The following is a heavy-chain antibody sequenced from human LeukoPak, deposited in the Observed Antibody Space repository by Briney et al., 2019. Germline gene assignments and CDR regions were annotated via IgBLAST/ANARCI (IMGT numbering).Heavy chain of an antibody. CDR2: IYTSGST. CDR1: GGSISSYY. Sequence: SETLPLTCTVSGGSISSYYWSWIRQPAGKGLEWIGRIYTSGSTNYNPSLKSRVTMSVDTSKNQFSLKLSSVTAADTAVYYCARGSRVVGGYYFDYWGQGTLVTVSS. V-gene: IGHV4-4*07. D-gene: IGHD2-15*01. CDR3: ARGSRVVGGYYFDY. J-gene: IGHJ4*02.